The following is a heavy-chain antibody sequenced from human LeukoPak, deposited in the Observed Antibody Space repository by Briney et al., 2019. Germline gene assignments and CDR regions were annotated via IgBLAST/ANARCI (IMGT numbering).Heavy chain of an antibody. CDR3: AREQYSRSNWFDP. CDR2: IYYSGST. Sequence: SETLSLTCTVSGGSISSSSYYWGWIRQPPGKGLEWIGSIYYSGSTYYNPSLKSRVTISVDTSKNQFSLKLSSVTAADTAVYYCAREQYSRSNWFDPWGQGTLVTVSS. D-gene: IGHD6-13*01. CDR1: GGSISSSSYY. V-gene: IGHV4-39*02. J-gene: IGHJ5*02.